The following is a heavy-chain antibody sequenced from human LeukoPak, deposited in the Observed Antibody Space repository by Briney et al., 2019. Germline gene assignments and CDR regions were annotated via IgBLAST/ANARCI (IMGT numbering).Heavy chain of an antibody. CDR1: GFTFSSYS. CDR3: ARDHDSSGYYLGLWAFDI. V-gene: IGHV3-21*01. CDR2: ISSSSSYI. Sequence: GGSLRLSCAASGFTFSSYSMNWVRQAPGKGLEWVSSISSSSSYIYYADSVKGRFTISRDNAKNSLYLQMNSLRAEDTAVYYCARDHDSSGYYLGLWAFDIWGQGTMVTVSS. J-gene: IGHJ3*02. D-gene: IGHD3-22*01.